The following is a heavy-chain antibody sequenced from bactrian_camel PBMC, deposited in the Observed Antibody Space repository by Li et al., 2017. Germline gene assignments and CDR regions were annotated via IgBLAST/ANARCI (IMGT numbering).Heavy chain of an antibody. V-gene: IGHV3S40*01. CDR1: GFPFSSYG. Sequence: VQLVESGGGLVQPGGSLTLSCVASGFPFSSYGMSWVRLPPGKDLEYVSTINSNGSTYYRTTVEGRFTISRDNAKNTVYLQMNRLKTEDTGMYYCSNGKDQSGWKTPGPGTQVTVS. CDR2: INSNGST. D-gene: IGHD5*01. J-gene: IGHJ4*01.